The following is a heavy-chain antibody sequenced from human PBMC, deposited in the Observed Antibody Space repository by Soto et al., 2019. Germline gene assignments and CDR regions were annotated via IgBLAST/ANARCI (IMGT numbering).Heavy chain of an antibody. Sequence: GGSLRLSCAASGFTFSSYAMSWVRQAPGKGLEWVSAISGSGGSTYYADSVKGRFTISRDNSKNTLYLQMNSLRAEDTAVYYCAAKSKGYSYGYGNYYGMDVWGQGTTVTVSS. CDR1: GFTFSSYA. CDR2: ISGSGGST. V-gene: IGHV3-23*01. J-gene: IGHJ6*02. D-gene: IGHD5-18*01. CDR3: AAKSKGYSYGYGNYYGMDV.